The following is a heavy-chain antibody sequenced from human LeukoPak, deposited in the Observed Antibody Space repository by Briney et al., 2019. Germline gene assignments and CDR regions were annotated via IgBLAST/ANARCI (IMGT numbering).Heavy chain of an antibody. D-gene: IGHD6-13*01. J-gene: IGHJ4*02. CDR2: ISGSGGST. CDR3: ARDDGQYSSSWPPYFDY. CDR1: GFTFSSYA. Sequence: PGGSLRLSCAASGFTFSSYAMSWVRQAPGKGLEWVSAISGSGGSTYYADSVKGRFTISRDNSKNTLYLQMNSLRAEDTAVYYCARDDGQYSSSWPPYFDYWGQGTLVTVSS. V-gene: IGHV3-23*01.